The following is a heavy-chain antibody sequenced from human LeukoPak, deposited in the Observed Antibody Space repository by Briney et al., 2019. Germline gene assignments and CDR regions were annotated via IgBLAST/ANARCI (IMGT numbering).Heavy chain of an antibody. CDR2: IWYDGSNK. D-gene: IGHD5-18*01. V-gene: IGHV3-33*06. J-gene: IGHJ4*02. CDR3: GKEMTSMVTVEY. Sequence: PGRSLRLSCAASGFTFSSYGMHWVRQAPGKGLEWVAVIWYDGSNKYYADSVKGRFTISRDNSQNTLYLYMNSLRADDTAVYYCGKEMTSMVTVEYWGQGTLVTVSS. CDR1: GFTFSSYG.